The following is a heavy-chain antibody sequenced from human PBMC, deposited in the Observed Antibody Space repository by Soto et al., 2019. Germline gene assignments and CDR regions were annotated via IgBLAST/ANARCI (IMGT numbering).Heavy chain of an antibody. CDR3: ARGGYKGWFYP. CDR2: IKEDGSKT. D-gene: IGHD3-10*01. V-gene: IGHV3-7*01. CDR1: GFIFSNYW. J-gene: IGHJ5*02. Sequence: GGSLRLSCAASGFIFSNYWMSWVRQAPGKGLEWVANIKEDGSKTFYMDSVKGRFTISRDNAKNSLYLQMSSLRAEDTAVYYCARGGYKGWFYPWGQGTLVTVSS.